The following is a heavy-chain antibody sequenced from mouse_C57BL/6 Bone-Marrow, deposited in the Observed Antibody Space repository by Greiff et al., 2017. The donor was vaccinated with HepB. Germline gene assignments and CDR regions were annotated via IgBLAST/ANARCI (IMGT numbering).Heavy chain of an antibody. CDR2: IDPANGNT. D-gene: IGHD1-1*01. CDR1: GFNIKNTY. J-gene: IGHJ4*01. CDR3: ARSDYYGSSPYAIDY. Sequence: VQLQQSVAELVRPGASVKLSCTASGFNIKNTYMHWVKQRPEQGLEWIGRIDPANGNTKYAPKFQGKATLTADTSSNPAYLQLSSLTSEDTAIYYGARSDYYGSSPYAIDYWGQGTSVTVSS. V-gene: IGHV14-3*01.